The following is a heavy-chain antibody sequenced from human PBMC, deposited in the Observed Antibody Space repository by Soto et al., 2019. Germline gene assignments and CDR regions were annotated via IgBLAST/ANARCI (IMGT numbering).Heavy chain of an antibody. Sequence: NPSETLSLTCTVSGGSISSSSYYWGWIRQPPGKGLEWIGSIYYSGSTYYNPSLKSRVTISVDTSKNQFSLKLSSVTAADTAVYYCARHEDNYYDSSGYYYVNWFDPWGQGTLVTVSS. CDR2: IYYSGST. V-gene: IGHV4-39*01. D-gene: IGHD3-22*01. CDR3: ARHEDNYYDSSGYYYVNWFDP. J-gene: IGHJ5*02. CDR1: GGSISSSSYY.